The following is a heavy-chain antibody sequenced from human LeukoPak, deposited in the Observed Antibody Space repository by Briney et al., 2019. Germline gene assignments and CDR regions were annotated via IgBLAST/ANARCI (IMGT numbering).Heavy chain of an antibody. CDR1: GRSINNYY. CDR2: IYTSGST. V-gene: IGHV4-4*07. J-gene: IGHJ4*02. Sequence: SETLSLTCSVSGRSINNYYWSWIRQPAGKGLEWIGRIYTSGSTKYKPSLKSRVSMSLDKPKNQFSLKLSPVIAADTAVYYCANLHRDSDGYYYVDNWGQGTLVSVSS. CDR3: ANLHRDSDGYYYVDN. D-gene: IGHD3-22*01.